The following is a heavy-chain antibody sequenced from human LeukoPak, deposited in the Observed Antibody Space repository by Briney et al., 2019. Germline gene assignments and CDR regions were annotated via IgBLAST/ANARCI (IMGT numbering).Heavy chain of an antibody. CDR1: GGSISSGGYS. CDR3: AREEGYWSSTSCRNWFDP. D-gene: IGHD2-2*01. CDR2: IYHSGST. V-gene: IGHV4-30-2*01. Sequence: TLSLTCAVSGGSISSGGYSWSWIRQPPGKGLEWIGYIYHSGSTYYNPSLKSRVTISVDRSKNQFSLKLSSVTAADTAVYYCAREEGYWSSTSCRNWFDPWGQGTLVTVSS. J-gene: IGHJ5*02.